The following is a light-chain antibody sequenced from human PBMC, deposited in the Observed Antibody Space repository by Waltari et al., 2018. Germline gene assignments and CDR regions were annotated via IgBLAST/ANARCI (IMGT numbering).Light chain of an antibody. J-gene: IGKJ4*01. Sequence: DIVMTQSPDSMTVALGERATINCKSSQSVLYDSNNKNSLAWYQPRPGQPPQLLIYWASTRESGVPDRFSGSGSGTAFTLAISSLQAEDVAVYYCQQYYSMPVTFGGGTKVEIK. CDR3: QQYYSMPVT. V-gene: IGKV4-1*01. CDR1: QSVLYDSNNKNS. CDR2: WAS.